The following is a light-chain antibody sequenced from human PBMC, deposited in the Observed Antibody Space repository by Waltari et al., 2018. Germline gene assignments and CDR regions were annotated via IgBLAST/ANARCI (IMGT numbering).Light chain of an antibody. Sequence: EIVMTQSPATLSVSPGETATLSCRASQSVSSNVAWYQKKPGQAPWLLIYDASTRATSIPAKFRGSGSGTEFTLTISSLQSEDFAVYYCQQYNRWPPITFGHGTRLEIK. J-gene: IGKJ5*01. CDR1: QSVSSN. CDR3: QQYNRWPPIT. CDR2: DAS. V-gene: IGKV3-15*01.